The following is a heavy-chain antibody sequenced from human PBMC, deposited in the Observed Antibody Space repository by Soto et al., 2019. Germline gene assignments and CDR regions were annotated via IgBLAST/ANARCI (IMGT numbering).Heavy chain of an antibody. Sequence: QITLKESGPTLVQPTQTLTLTCTFSGFSLTSGVVGVGWIRQPPGEALEWLALIYWNDEQYYNPSLRNRLTISRDTSKNQVVLTMTNMDPVDTATYDCAHRLPGPSGYDVWGQGTTVTGSS. CDR3: AHRLPGPSGYDV. CDR1: GFSLTSGVVG. J-gene: IGHJ6*02. D-gene: IGHD6-13*01. CDR2: IYWNDEQ. V-gene: IGHV2-5*01.